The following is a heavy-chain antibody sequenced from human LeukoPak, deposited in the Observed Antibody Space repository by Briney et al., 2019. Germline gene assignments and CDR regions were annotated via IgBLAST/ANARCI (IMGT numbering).Heavy chain of an antibody. CDR2: IGGSSSTI. CDR1: GFTFSSYS. V-gene: IGHV3-48*04. J-gene: IGHJ3*02. Sequence: GGSLRLSCAASGFTFSSYSMNWVRQAPGKGLEWVSYIGGSSSTIYYADSVKGRFTISRDNAKNSLYLQMNSLRAEDTAVYYCARDRLHYYGSGRRAFDIWGQGTMVTVSS. D-gene: IGHD3-10*01. CDR3: ARDRLHYYGSGRRAFDI.